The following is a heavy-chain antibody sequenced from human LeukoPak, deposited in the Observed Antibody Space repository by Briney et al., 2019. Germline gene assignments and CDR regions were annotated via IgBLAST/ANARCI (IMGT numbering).Heavy chain of an antibody. V-gene: IGHV1-69*05. CDR2: IIPIFGTA. J-gene: IGHJ4*02. Sequence: GASVKVSCKAFGGSFSSEAISWVRQAPGQGLEWMGGIIPIFGTANYAQKSQGRVTITTDESTSTAYMEVSSLRSKDTAVYYCGRKAGDCGGNSCYSIDYWGQGTLVTVSS. D-gene: IGHD2-15*01. CDR1: GGSFSSEA. CDR3: GRKAGDCGGNSCYSIDY.